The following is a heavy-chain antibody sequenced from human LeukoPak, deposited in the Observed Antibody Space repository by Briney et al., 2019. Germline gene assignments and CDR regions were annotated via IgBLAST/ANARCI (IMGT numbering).Heavy chain of an antibody. CDR1: GGSISSHY. V-gene: IGHV4-39*07. J-gene: IGHJ4*02. CDR3: ARDLDF. CDR2: IYYSGST. Sequence: KPSETLSLTCTVSGGSISSHYWAWIRQPPGKGLEWIGTIYYSGSTYYNLSLRTRVTILVDKSKNQFSLKVNSVTAADTAMYYCARDLDFWGQGTLVTVSP.